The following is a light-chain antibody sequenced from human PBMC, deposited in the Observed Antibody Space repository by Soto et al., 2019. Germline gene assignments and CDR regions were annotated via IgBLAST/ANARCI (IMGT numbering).Light chain of an antibody. Sequence: QSVLTQPPSASGSPGQSVTISCTGTSSDVGGYNFVSWYQQYPGKAPKLMIYEVSKRPSGVPDRFSGSKSGNTASLTVSGLQAEDEADYYCSSYAGSDNYVFGTGTRSPS. CDR3: SSYAGSDNYV. CDR2: EVS. J-gene: IGLJ1*01. V-gene: IGLV2-8*01. CDR1: SSDVGGYNF.